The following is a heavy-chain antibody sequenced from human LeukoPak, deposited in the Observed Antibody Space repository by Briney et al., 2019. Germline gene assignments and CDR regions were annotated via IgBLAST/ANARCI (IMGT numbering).Heavy chain of an antibody. V-gene: IGHV7-4-1*02. Sequence: ASVKVSCKASGYTFTSYVMNWVRQAPGQGLEWMGWINTKTGNPMYAQDFTGRFVFSLDTSVSTAYLQISSLKAEDTAVYYCARVGSGHHYWGQGTLVTVAS. J-gene: IGHJ4*02. CDR3: ARVGSGHHY. D-gene: IGHD6-19*01. CDR2: INTKTGNP. CDR1: GYTFTSYV.